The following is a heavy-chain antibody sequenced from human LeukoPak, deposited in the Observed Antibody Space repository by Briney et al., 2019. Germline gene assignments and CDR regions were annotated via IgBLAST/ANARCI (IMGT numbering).Heavy chain of an antibody. CDR1: GGSISSSSYY. D-gene: IGHD1-26*01. J-gene: IGHJ3*02. V-gene: IGHV4-39*07. Sequence: PSETLSLTCTVSGGSISSSSYYWGWIRQPPGKGLEWIGSIYYSGSTYYNPSLKSRVTISVDTSKNQFSLKLSSVTAADTAVYYCARAPLTGGATSAFDIWGQGTMVTVSS. CDR3: ARAPLTGGATSAFDI. CDR2: IYYSGST.